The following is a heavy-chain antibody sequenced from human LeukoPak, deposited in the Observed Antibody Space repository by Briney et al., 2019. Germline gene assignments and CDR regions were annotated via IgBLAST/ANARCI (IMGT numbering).Heavy chain of an antibody. Sequence: PGGSLRLSCTASGFTFSDCDMSWVRQAPGKGLEWVSSISYRSSPIYYADSVKGRFTISRDNAKNSLYLQMDSLRAGDTAVYYCARAYPPLRTAAAGDQWDQGTLVTVSS. J-gene: IGHJ4*02. CDR1: GFTFSDCD. CDR2: ISYRSSPI. CDR3: ARAYPPLRTAAAGDQ. D-gene: IGHD6-13*01. V-gene: IGHV3-21*01.